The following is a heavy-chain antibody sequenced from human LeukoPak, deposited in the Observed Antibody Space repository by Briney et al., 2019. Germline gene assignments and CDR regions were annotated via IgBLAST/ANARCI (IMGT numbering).Heavy chain of an antibody. CDR2: IYSSGST. J-gene: IGHJ3*02. CDR1: GDSISSGSSY. Sequence: SQTLSLTCTVSGDSISSGSSYWSWIRQPAGKGLEWIGRIYSSGSTNYNPSLKSRVTISLDTSKNQFSLKLSSVTAADTAVYYCARVRGNWNVDTFDIWGQGTMVTVS. V-gene: IGHV4-61*02. D-gene: IGHD1-1*01. CDR3: ARVRGNWNVDTFDI.